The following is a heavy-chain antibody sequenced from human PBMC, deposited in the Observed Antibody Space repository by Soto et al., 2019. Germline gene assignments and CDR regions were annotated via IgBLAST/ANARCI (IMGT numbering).Heavy chain of an antibody. J-gene: IGHJ6*02. CDR2: INPSGGSI. D-gene: IGHD3-3*01. CDR3: ARDGPPTTTGVGPSYTMDV. Sequence: QMQLVQSGAEVKKPGASVKVSCKASGYTFTSYQMHWVRQAPGQGLEWLGIINPSGGSITYAPRLQGRVMMTRDTSTNTVYMELRSLRSEDTAVYYCARDGPPTTTGVGPSYTMDVWGQGTTVTVS. V-gene: IGHV1-46*04. CDR1: GYTFTSYQ.